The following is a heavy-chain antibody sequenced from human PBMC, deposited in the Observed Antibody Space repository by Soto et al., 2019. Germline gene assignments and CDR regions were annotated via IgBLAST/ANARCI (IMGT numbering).Heavy chain of an antibody. D-gene: IGHD2-2*01. J-gene: IGHJ4*01. V-gene: IGHV3-30-3*01. Sequence: PGGSLRLSCAASGFTFSSYAMHWVRQAPGKGLEWVAVISYDGSNKYYADSVKGRFTISRDKSKNTLYLQMNSLRAEDTAVYYCARDHPAAARNWGQGTMVTVSS. CDR2: ISYDGSNK. CDR1: GFTFSSYA. CDR3: ARDHPAAARN.